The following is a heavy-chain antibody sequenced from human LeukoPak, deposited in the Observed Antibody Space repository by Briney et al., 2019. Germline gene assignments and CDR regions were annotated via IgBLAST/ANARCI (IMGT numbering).Heavy chain of an antibody. D-gene: IGHD2-21*02. V-gene: IGHV4-39*01. J-gene: IGHJ4*02. Sequence: SETLSLTCTVSGGSISSSSYYWGWIRQPPGKGLEWIGSIYHSGSTYYNPSLKSRVTISVDTSKNQFSLKLSSVTAADTAVYYCASEDYCGGDCYSSYWGQGTLVTVSS. CDR2: IYHSGST. CDR3: ASEDYCGGDCYSSY. CDR1: GGSISSSSYY.